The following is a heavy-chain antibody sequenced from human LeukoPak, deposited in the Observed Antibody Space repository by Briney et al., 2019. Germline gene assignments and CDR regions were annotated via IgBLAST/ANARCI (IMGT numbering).Heavy chain of an antibody. D-gene: IGHD2-15*01. CDR1: GGSISSYY. V-gene: IGHV4-59*08. J-gene: IGHJ3*02. CDR2: IYYSGST. CDR3: ARQRRIQDAFDI. Sequence: SETLSLTCTVSGGSISSYYWSWIRQPPGKGLEWIGYIYYSGSTNYNPSLKSRVTISVDTSKNQFSLKLSSVTAADTAVYYCARQRRIQDAFDIWGQGTMVTVSP.